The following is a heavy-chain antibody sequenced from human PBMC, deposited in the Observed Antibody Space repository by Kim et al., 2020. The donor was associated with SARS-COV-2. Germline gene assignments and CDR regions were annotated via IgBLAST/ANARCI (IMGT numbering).Heavy chain of an antibody. CDR1: GFTFSNAW. Sequence: GGSLRLSCAASGFTFSNAWMSWVRQAPGKGLEWVGRIKSKTDGGTTDYAAPVKGRFTISRDDSKNTLYLQMNSLKTEDTAVYYCTTDPHIVVVVAATPLDYWGQGTLVTVSS. V-gene: IGHV3-15*01. CDR2: IKSKTDGGTT. CDR3: TTDPHIVVVVAATPLDY. J-gene: IGHJ4*02. D-gene: IGHD2-15*01.